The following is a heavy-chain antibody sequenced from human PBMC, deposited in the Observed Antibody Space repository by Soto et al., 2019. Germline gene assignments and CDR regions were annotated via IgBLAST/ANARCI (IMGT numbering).Heavy chain of an antibody. CDR2: ISASGAST. J-gene: IGHJ4*02. Sequence: EVQLLESGGGLVQPGGSLRLSCAASGFTFSSYAMTWVRQAPGKGLEWVSAISASGASTYYADSVKGRFTISRDNSKNTLYLQVNSLRAEDTAVYYCAKDPTRQIDYWGQGTLVTVSS. V-gene: IGHV3-23*01. CDR3: AKDPTRQIDY. CDR1: GFTFSSYA.